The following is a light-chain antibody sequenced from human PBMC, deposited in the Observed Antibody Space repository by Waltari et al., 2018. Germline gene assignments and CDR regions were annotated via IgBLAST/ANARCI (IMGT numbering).Light chain of an antibody. Sequence: DIQMTQSPPSLSASVGDRVTISCRSSRSISTYLNWYQQKPGKAHNRLIYTSSNLQNGVPSRLSGSGSGTDFTLTISSLQTEDSATYYCQQAYNSRTFGQGTKVEIE. CDR2: TSS. V-gene: IGKV1-39*01. CDR3: QQAYNSRT. J-gene: IGKJ1*01. CDR1: RSISTY.